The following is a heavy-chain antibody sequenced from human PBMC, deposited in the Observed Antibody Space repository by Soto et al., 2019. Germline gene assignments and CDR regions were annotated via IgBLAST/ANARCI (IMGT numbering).Heavy chain of an antibody. V-gene: IGHV3-7*05. J-gene: IGHJ6*02. Sequence: GGSLRLSCAASGFTFSSYWMSWVRQAPGKGLEWVANIKQDGSEKYYVDSVKGRFTISRDNAKNSLYLQMNSLRAEDTAVYYCARDDLTSQLYYYYYGMDVWGQGTTVTVSS. CDR1: GFTFSSYW. CDR3: ARDDLTSQLYYYYYGMDV. CDR2: IKQDGSEK. D-gene: IGHD2-2*01.